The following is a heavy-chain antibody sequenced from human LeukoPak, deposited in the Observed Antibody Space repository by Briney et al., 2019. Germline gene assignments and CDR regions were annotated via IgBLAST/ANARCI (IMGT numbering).Heavy chain of an antibody. CDR3: AKDIGGSGAY. Sequence: PGGSLRLSCAASGFTFSSFAMSWVRQAPGKGLEWVSAISGSGGDTEYADSVKGRFTISKDNSKNTVYLQMNSLRAEDTAIYYCAKDIGGSGAYWGQGTLVTVSS. V-gene: IGHV3-23*01. CDR2: ISGSGGDT. CDR1: GFTFSSFA. J-gene: IGHJ4*02. D-gene: IGHD3-16*01.